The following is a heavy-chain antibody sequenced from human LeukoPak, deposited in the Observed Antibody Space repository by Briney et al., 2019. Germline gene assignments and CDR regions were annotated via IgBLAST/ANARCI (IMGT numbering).Heavy chain of an antibody. CDR3: ARDQAPAATRNIYYFDY. CDR2: ISYDGSNK. CDR1: GFTFSSYA. D-gene: IGHD2-15*01. J-gene: IGHJ4*02. Sequence: GGSLRLSCAASGFTFSSYAMHWVRQAPGKGLEWVAVISYDGSNKYYADSVKGRFTISRDNSKNTLYLQINSLRAEDTAVYYCARDQAPAATRNIYYFDYWGQGTLVTVSS. V-gene: IGHV3-30*01.